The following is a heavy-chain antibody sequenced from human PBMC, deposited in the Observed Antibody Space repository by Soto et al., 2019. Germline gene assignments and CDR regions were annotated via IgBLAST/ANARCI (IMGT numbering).Heavy chain of an antibody. CDR1: GFTFSSYS. CDR3: ARIDSSGVVSYYYGMDV. J-gene: IGHJ6*02. CDR2: ISSSSSYI. D-gene: IGHD3-22*01. Sequence: PGGSLRLSCAASGFTFSSYSMNWVRQAPGKGLEWVSSISSSSSYIYYADSVEGRFTISRDNAKNSLYLQMNSLRAEDTAVYYCARIDSSGVVSYYYGMDVWGQGTTVTVSS. V-gene: IGHV3-21*01.